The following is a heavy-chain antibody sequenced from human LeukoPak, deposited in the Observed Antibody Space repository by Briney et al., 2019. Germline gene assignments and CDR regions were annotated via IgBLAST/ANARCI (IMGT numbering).Heavy chain of an antibody. V-gene: IGHV4-34*01. CDR1: GASFSDYY. J-gene: IGHJ4*02. CDR2: INHSGST. Sequence: KSSETLSLTCAVYGASFSDYYWSWIRQPPGKGLEWIGEINHSGSTNYNPSLKSRVTISVDTSKNHLSLSLNSVTAADTAVYYCAASLWFGIYPDYWGQGSLVTVSS. CDR3: AASLWFGIYPDY. D-gene: IGHD3-10*01.